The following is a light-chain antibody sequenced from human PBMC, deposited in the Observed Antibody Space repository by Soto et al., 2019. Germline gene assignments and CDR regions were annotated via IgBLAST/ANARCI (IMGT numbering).Light chain of an antibody. CDR2: GAS. J-gene: IGKJ5*01. V-gene: IGKV3-20*01. Sequence: EIVLTQSPGTLSVSPWEGATLSCRASQRISISYLAWYQQKPGQAPRLLIYGASTRAAGIPDRFSGSGSGTDFTLTITRLEPEDSAVYFCQQYTGPPTTFGQGTRLEIK. CDR3: QQYTGPPTT. CDR1: QRISISY.